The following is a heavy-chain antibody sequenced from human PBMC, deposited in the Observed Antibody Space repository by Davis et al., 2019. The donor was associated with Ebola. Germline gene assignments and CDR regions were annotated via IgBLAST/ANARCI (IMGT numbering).Heavy chain of an antibody. CDR1: GGTFSSYA. J-gene: IGHJ5*02. V-gene: IGHV1-69*04. CDR3: ARSREYNWFDP. Sequence: AASVKVSCKASGGTFSSYAISWVRQAPGQGLEWMGRIIPILGIANYAQKFQGRVTITADKSTSTAYMELSSLRSDDTAVYYCARSREYNWFDPWGQGTLVTVSS. CDR2: IIPILGIA.